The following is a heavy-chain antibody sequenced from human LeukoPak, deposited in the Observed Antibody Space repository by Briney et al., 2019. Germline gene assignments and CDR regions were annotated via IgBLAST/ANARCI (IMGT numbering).Heavy chain of an antibody. V-gene: IGHV3-7*04. CDR3: ARDYYASGSHDF. CDR2: IRQDGSAK. D-gene: IGHD3-10*01. CDR1: GFTFSAYW. J-gene: IGHJ4*02. Sequence: PGGSLRLSCAASGFTFSAYWMTWVRQAPGKGLEWVANIRQDGSAKHYVDSVKGRFIISRDNAKNSLYLDMNSLRGDDTAIYYCARDYYASGSHDFWGQGTLVTVSS.